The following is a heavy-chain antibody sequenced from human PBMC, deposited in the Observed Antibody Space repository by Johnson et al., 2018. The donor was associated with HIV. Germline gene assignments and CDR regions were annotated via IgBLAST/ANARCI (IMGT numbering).Heavy chain of an antibody. Sequence: VQLVESGGGVVQPGRSLTLSCAASGFTFSRYAMHWVRQAPGKGLEWVAVISYDGSNKYYADSVKGRFTISRDNSKNTLYLQMNSLRAEDTAVYYCARDPYGSGPYVAFDIWGQGTMVTVSS. CDR3: ARDPYGSGPYVAFDI. V-gene: IGHV3-30-3*01. CDR1: GFTFSRYA. D-gene: IGHD3-10*01. J-gene: IGHJ3*02. CDR2: ISYDGSNK.